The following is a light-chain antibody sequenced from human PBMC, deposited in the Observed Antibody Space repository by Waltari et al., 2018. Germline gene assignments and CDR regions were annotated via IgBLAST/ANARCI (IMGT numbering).Light chain of an antibody. CDR2: DVT. Sequence: QSALTQPRSVSGSPGQSVTISCTGISSAVGDFNFVSWYQQHPGEAPKLMIYDVTTRPSGVPDRLSWSKSGNTASLTISGLQAEDEANYYCCSYIGTHTNWVFGGGTKLTVL. J-gene: IGLJ3*02. V-gene: IGLV2-11*01. CDR1: SSAVGDFNF. CDR3: CSYIGTHTNWV.